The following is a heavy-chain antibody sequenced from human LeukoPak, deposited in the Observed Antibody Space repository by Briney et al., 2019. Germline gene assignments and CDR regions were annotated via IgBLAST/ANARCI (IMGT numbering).Heavy chain of an antibody. CDR2: IGSASKLI. V-gene: IGHV3-11*04. Sequence: PGGSLRLSCAASGFIFSDYYMNWIRQAPGKGLEWLAYIGSASKLIYYADSVRGRFTISRDNSNNSVFLQMNSLRTEDTAVYYCARXXXPASFDPWGQGTLVIVSS. CDR3: ARXXXPASFDP. CDR1: GFIFSDYY. J-gene: IGHJ5*02.